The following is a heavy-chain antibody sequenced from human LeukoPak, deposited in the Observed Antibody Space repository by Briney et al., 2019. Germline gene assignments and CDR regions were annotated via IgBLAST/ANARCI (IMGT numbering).Heavy chain of an antibody. J-gene: IGHJ2*01. CDR3: ARDSSPDSSGSQFDL. Sequence: SVKVSCKASGGTFSSYAISWVRQAPGQGLEWMGGIIPIFGTANYAQKFQGRVTITADKSTSTAYMELSSLRSEDTAVYYCARDSSPDSSGSQFDLWGRGTLVTVSS. CDR1: GGTFSSYA. CDR2: IIPIFGTA. V-gene: IGHV1-69*06. D-gene: IGHD3-22*01.